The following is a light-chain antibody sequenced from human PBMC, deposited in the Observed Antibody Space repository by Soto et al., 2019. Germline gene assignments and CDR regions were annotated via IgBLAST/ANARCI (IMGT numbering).Light chain of an antibody. CDR2: NNN. V-gene: IGLV1-40*01. CDR3: QSYDSSLSGYV. CDR1: SSNIGAGYD. J-gene: IGLJ1*01. Sequence: QSVLSQPPSVSWAPGQRVTISCTGSSSNIGAGYDVHWYQQLPGTAPKLLIYNNNNRPSGVPDRFSGSKSGTSASLAITGLQAEDEADYYCQSYDSSLSGYVFGTGTKVTVL.